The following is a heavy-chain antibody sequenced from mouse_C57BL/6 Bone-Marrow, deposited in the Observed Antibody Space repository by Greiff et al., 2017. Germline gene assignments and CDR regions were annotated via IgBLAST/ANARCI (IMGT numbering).Heavy chain of an antibody. CDR1: GYTFTSYW. CDR3: GRKEIYYDHGFAY. CDR2: IDPSGSCT. Sequence: VQLQQPGAELVMPGASVKLSCKASGYTFTSYWMHWVKQRPGQGLEWIGEIDPSGSCTNYNQKFKGKTTLTVDKSSSTAYMQHSSLISEDSAVFYCGRKEIYYDHGFAYWGQGTLVTVSA. J-gene: IGHJ3*01. V-gene: IGHV1-69*01. D-gene: IGHD2-4*01.